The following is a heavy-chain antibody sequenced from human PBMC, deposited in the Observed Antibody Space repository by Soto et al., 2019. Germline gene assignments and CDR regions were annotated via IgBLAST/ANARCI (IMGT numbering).Heavy chain of an antibody. CDR1: GFTFSSYS. Sequence: PGGSLRLSCAASGFTFSSYSMNWVRQAPGKGLEWVSSISSSSSYIYYADSVKGRFTISRDNAKNSLYLQMNSLRAEDTAVYYCARDMVVPAAMRYFDYWGQGTLVTVSS. CDR2: ISSSSSYI. J-gene: IGHJ4*02. D-gene: IGHD2-2*01. V-gene: IGHV3-21*01. CDR3: ARDMVVPAAMRYFDY.